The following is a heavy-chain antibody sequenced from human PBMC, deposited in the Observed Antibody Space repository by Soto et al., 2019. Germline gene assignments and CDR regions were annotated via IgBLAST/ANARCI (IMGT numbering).Heavy chain of an antibody. CDR1: GFTFDDYA. CDR3: AKDAAPPYYDFWSGYHYFDY. V-gene: IGHV3-9*01. D-gene: IGHD3-3*01. CDR2: ISWNSGSI. Sequence: GGSLRLSCAASGFTFDDYAMHWVRQAPGKGLEWVSGISWNSGSIGYADSVKGRFTISRDNAKNSLYLQMNSLRAEDTALYYCAKDAAPPYYDFWSGYHYFDYWGQGTLVTVSS. J-gene: IGHJ4*02.